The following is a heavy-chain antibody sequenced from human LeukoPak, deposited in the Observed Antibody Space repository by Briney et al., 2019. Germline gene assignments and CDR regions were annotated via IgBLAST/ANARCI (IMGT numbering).Heavy chain of an antibody. V-gene: IGHV3-23*01. CDR2: ISNDGGGT. D-gene: IGHD3-22*01. CDR1: GFIFTNFG. J-gene: IGHJ5*02. CDR3: AKGSSGYFADL. Sequence: GGSLRLSCTASGFIFTNFGLMWVRQAPGKGLEWVSAISNDGGGTTYADFVKGRFTISRDNSKNTLFLQMNSLRAEDTALYYCAKGSSGYFADLWGQGTLVTVSS.